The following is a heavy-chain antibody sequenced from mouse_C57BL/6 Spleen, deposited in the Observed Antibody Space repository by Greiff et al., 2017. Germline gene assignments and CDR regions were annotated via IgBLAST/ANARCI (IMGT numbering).Heavy chain of an antibody. CDR3: ARRYDCSWRGGYFDY. D-gene: IGHD1-1*01. CDR2: ISYDGSN. Sequence: EVQLVESGPGLVKPSQSLSLTCSVSGYSITSGYYWNWIRQFPGNKLEWLGYISYDGSNNYNPSLKNRITITRDTSKNQFFLKLNSVTTEDTATYCCARRYDCSWRGGYFDYWGQGTTLTVSS. V-gene: IGHV3-6*01. CDR1: GYSITSGYY. J-gene: IGHJ2*01.